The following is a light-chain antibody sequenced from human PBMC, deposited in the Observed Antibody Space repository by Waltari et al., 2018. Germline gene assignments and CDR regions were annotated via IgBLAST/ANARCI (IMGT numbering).Light chain of an antibody. Sequence: EIVLTQSPSTLSLSSGERATLSCRASQSVSNNFVAWYQQKRGQAPRLLIFGSTSRASGIPDRFSGSVSGTDFTLTISIVDPEDFGLYYCQQYGDSPLLTFGGGTKVEIK. CDR1: QSVSNNF. CDR3: QQYGDSPLLT. CDR2: GST. V-gene: IGKV3-20*01. J-gene: IGKJ4*01.